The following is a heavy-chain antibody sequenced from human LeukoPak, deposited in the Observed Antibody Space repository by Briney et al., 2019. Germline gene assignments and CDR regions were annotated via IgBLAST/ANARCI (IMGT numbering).Heavy chain of an antibody. V-gene: IGHV4-30-4*08. J-gene: IGHJ6*03. Sequence: PSQTLSLTCTVSGGSISSGDYYWSWIRQPPGKGLEWIGYIYYSGSTYYNPSLKSRVTISVDTSKNQFSLKLSSVTAADTAVYYCARDGYCSSTSCYSFYYMDVWGKGTTVTVSS. D-gene: IGHD2-2*01. CDR2: IYYSGST. CDR3: ARDGYCSSTSCYSFYYMDV. CDR1: GGSISSGDYY.